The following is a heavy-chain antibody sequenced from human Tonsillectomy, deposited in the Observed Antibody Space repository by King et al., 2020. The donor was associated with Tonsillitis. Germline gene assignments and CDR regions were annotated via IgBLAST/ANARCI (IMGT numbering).Heavy chain of an antibody. Sequence: VQLVESGGGLIQPGGSLRLSCAASGFTFSSYAMSWVRQAPGKGLEWVSTISGRGDTYYADSVRGRFTISRDTSKNTLYLQIHSLRAEDTAVFYGAKDSPTSYGYFDCWGQGTLVTVSS. CDR3: AKDSPTSYGYFDC. J-gene: IGHJ4*02. V-gene: IGHV3-23*04. CDR1: GFTFSSYA. D-gene: IGHD5-18*01. CDR2: ISGRGDT.